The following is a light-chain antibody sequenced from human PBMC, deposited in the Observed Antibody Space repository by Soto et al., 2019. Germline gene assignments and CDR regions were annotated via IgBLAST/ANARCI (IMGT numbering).Light chain of an antibody. CDR3: QQDSGSGET. J-gene: IGKJ1*01. CDR1: QSVGSTY. Sequence: EIVLTQSPGTLSLSPGERATLSCRASQSVGSTYVAWYQQRPGQAPRLLISGVSSRAAGIPDRFSGSGSGTDFTLTISRLEPEDFAVYYCQQDSGSGETFGQGTKVEIK. V-gene: IGKV3-20*01. CDR2: GVS.